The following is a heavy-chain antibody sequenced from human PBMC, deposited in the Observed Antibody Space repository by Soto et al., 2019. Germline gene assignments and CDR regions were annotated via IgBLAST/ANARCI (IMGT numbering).Heavy chain of an antibody. V-gene: IGHV4-59*12. Sequence: PSETLSLTCTVSGGSISSYYWSWIRQPPGMGLEWIGFIYYSGTTDYNPSLKSRVTISVDTSKNQFSLKLSSVTAADTAVYYCARGGWRHIDYWGQGTLVTVSS. J-gene: IGHJ4*02. D-gene: IGHD3-3*01. CDR1: GGSISSYY. CDR2: IYYSGTT. CDR3: ARGGWRHIDY.